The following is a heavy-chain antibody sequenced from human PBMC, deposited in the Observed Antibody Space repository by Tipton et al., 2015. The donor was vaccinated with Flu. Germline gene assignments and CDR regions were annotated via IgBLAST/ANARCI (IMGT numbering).Heavy chain of an antibody. V-gene: IGHV4-38-2*02. Sequence: SSSYYWGWIRQPPGKGLEWIGNIFHTGSTYHNPSLKSRVTISINTSKNQFSLKVFSVTAADTAVYYCARDRGYFDSAAGLFDLWGQGNLVTVSS. CDR2: IFHTGST. D-gene: IGHD6-25*01. CDR1: SSSYY. CDR3: ARDRGYFDSAAGLFDL. J-gene: IGHJ4*02.